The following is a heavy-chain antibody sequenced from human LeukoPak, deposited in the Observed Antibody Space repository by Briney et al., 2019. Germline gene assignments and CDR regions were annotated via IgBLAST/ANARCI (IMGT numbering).Heavy chain of an antibody. CDR3: ARGAPTRSSGYHDWFDP. D-gene: IGHD3-22*01. CDR1: GYTFTSYD. V-gene: IGHV1-2*02. J-gene: IGHJ5*02. CDR2: INPNSGGT. Sequence: ASVRVSCKASGYTFTSYDINWVRQATGQGLEWMGWINPNSGGTNYAQKFQGRVTMTRDTSISTAYMELSRLRSDDTAVYYCARGAPTRSSGYHDWFDPWGQGTLVTVSS.